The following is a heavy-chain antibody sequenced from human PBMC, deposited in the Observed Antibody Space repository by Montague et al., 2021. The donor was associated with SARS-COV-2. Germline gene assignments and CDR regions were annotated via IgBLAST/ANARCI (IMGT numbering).Heavy chain of an antibody. V-gene: IGHV6-1*01. Sequence: CAISGDSVARNRLTSDWLTQSPTHHLNSHAGTCYKSKWYSDYAPSVRGRLTVNPDASKNEFSLELNYVTPEDTAVYYCVRYSGWFYFDFWGQGTLVTVSS. CDR3: VRYSGWFYFDF. J-gene: IGHJ4*02. CDR1: GDSVARNRLT. CDR2: TCYKSKWYS. D-gene: IGHD6-19*01.